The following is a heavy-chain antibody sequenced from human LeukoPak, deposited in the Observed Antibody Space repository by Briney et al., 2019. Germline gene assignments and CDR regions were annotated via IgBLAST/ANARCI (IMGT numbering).Heavy chain of an antibody. J-gene: IGHJ4*02. CDR1: GGSFSGYY. V-gene: IGHV4-34*01. D-gene: IGHD3-3*01. CDR3: ASRSSIWSGYQDTLYYFDS. CDR2: INHSGST. Sequence: PSETLSLTCAVCGGSFSGYYWSWIRQPPGKGLEWIGEINHSGSTNYNPSLKSRVTISVDTSKNQFSLKLSSVTAADTAVYYCASRSSIWSGYQDTLYYFDSWGQGTLVTVSS.